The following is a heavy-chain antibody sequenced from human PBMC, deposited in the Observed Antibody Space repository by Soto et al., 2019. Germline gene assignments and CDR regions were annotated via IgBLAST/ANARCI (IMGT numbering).Heavy chain of an antibody. D-gene: IGHD4-4*01. V-gene: IGHV3-7*01. Sequence: EVQLVESGGNLVQPGGSLRVSCAASGFTFSSYWMKWVRQAPGKGLEWVANIKQDGSEKSYVDSVTGRFTISRDNAKNSQYLQMNSLRDEDTAVYYCVRTSNPRTATLEGTTPKFDYWGQGILVTVSS. J-gene: IGHJ4*02. CDR3: VRTSNPRTATLEGTTPKFDY. CDR1: GFTFSSYW. CDR2: IKQDGSEK.